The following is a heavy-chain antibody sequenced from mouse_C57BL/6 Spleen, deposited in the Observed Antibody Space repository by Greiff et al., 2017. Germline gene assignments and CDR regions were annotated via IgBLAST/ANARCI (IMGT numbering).Heavy chain of an antibody. CDR3: ASGGNSAWFAY. CDR1: GYTFTDYY. V-gene: IGHV1-26*01. CDR2: INPNNGGT. J-gene: IGHJ3*01. D-gene: IGHD2-1*01. Sequence: VQLQQSGPELVKPGASVKISCKASGYTFTDYYMNWVKQSHGKSLEWIGDINPNNGGTSYNQKFKGKATLTVDKSSSTAYMELRSLTSEDSAVYYCASGGNSAWFAYWGQGTLVTVSA.